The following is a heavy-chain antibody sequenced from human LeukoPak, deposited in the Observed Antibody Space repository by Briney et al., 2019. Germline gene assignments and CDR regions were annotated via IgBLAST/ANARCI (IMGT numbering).Heavy chain of an antibody. D-gene: IGHD3-10*01. J-gene: IGHJ3*02. Sequence: GRSLRLSCAASGFTFSRYAMHWVRQAPGKGLEWVALIWYDGSNKDHADSVKGRFTISRDNSKNTLYLQMNSLRADDTAVYYCARQGDFGSRTYYIDAFPIWGQGTMVTVSS. CDR3: ARQGDFGSRTYYIDAFPI. CDR1: GFTFSRYA. CDR2: IWYDGSNK. V-gene: IGHV3-33*01.